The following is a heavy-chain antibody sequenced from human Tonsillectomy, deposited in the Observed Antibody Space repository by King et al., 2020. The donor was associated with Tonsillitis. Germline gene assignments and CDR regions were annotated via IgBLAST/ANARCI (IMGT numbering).Heavy chain of an antibody. V-gene: IGHV1-46*01. D-gene: IGHD4-17*01. CDR3: ARVPSYGDLLGNFDY. Sequence: QLVQSGAEVKKPGASVKVSCKASGYTFTSYYMHWVRQAPGQGLEWMGIINPSGGSTSYAQKFQGRVTMTRDTSTSTVYMELSSLRSEDTAVYYCARVPSYGDLLGNFDYWGQGTLVTVSS. CDR1: GYTFTSYY. J-gene: IGHJ4*02. CDR2: INPSGGST.